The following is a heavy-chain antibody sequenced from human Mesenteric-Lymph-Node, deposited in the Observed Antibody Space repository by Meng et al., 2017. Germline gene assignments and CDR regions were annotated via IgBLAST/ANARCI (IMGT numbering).Heavy chain of an antibody. J-gene: IGHJ5*02. D-gene: IGHD4-17*01. CDR1: GFTFSSYS. V-gene: IGHV3-21*01. CDR2: ISSSSSYI. Sequence: GESLKISCAASGFTFSSYSMNWVRQAPGKGLEWVSSISSSSSYIYYADSVKGRFTISRDNAKNSLYLQMNSLRAEDTAVYYCAREPTTVTTPWFDPWGQGTLVTVSS. CDR3: AREPTTVTTPWFDP.